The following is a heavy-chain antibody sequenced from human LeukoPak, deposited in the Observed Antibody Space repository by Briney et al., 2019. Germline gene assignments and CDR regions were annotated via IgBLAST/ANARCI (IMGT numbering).Heavy chain of an antibody. CDR3: ASVTLYYDILTGYSLNDYYYGMDV. CDR2: ISAYNGNT. J-gene: IGHJ6*02. Sequence: ASVKVSCKASGVSLRTGVNFRTSSFSWVRQAPGQGLEWMGWISAYNGNTNYAQKLQGRVTMTTDTSTSTAYMELRSLRSDDTAVYYCASVTLYYDILTGYSLNDYYYGMDVWGQGTLVTVSS. CDR1: GVSLRTGVNFRTSS. D-gene: IGHD3-9*01. V-gene: IGHV1-18*01.